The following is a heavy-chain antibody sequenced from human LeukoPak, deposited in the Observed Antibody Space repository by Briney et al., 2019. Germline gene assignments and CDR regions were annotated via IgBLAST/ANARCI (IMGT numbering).Heavy chain of an antibody. CDR1: GFTFSSYA. V-gene: IGHV3-23*01. D-gene: IGHD2-2*01. CDR3: AKDVFSHSNSWYYFDF. Sequence: GGSLRLSCATSGFTFSSYAMSWVRQAQGKGLEWVSGISTSGGITYYEDSVRGRFTISRDNSKNTLYLQMNSLRAEDTAVYSCAKDVFSHSNSWYYFDFWGQGTLVTVSS. J-gene: IGHJ4*02. CDR2: ISTSGGIT.